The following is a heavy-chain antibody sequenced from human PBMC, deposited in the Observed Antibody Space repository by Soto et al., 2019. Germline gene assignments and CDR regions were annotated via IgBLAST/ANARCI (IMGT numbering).Heavy chain of an antibody. CDR2: FDPEDGET. D-gene: IGHD1-26*01. Sequence: ASVKVSCKVCGYTLTELSMHWVRQAPGKGLEWMGGFDPEDGETIYAQKFQGRVTMTEDTSTDTAYMELSSLRSEDTAVYYCATDLGSYAGGIYWGQGTLVTVSS. CDR3: ATDLGSYAGGIY. CDR1: GYTLTELS. V-gene: IGHV1-24*01. J-gene: IGHJ4*02.